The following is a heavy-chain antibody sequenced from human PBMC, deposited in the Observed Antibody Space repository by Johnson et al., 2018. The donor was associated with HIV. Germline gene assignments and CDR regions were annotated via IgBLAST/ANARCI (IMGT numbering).Heavy chain of an antibody. D-gene: IGHD6-13*01. CDR1: GFTFSSYA. CDR3: ARDPLGSSWFEGDAFDI. J-gene: IGHJ3*02. V-gene: IGHV3-20*04. CDR2: INWNGGST. Sequence: VQLVESGGGLVQPGRSLRLSCAASGFTFSSYAMHWVRQAPGKGLEWVSGINWNGGSTGYADSVKGRFTISRDNAKNSLYLQMNSLRAEDTALYYCARDPLGSSWFEGDAFDIWGQGTMVTVSS.